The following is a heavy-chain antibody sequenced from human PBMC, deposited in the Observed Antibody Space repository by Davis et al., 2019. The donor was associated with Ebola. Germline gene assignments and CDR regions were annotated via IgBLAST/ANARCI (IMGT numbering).Heavy chain of an antibody. CDR1: GGSISSYY. D-gene: IGHD6-19*01. J-gene: IGHJ4*02. Sequence: SETLSLTCTVSGGSISSYYWSWIRQPPGKGLEWIGYIYYSGSTNYNPYLKSRVTISVDKSKNQFSLKLSSVTAADTAVYYCARAGYSSGWNFASWGQGTLVTVSS. CDR3: ARAGYSSGWNFAS. CDR2: IYYSGST. V-gene: IGHV4-59*01.